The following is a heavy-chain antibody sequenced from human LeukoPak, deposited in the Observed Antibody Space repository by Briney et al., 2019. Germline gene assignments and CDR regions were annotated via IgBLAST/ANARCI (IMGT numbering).Heavy chain of an antibody. J-gene: IGHJ6*02. D-gene: IGHD1-14*01. V-gene: IGHV3-23*01. Sequence: GGSLRLSCAASGFTFSTCAMSWVRQAPGKGLEWVSGISGTTSGTYYADSVKGRFTISRDNSKNTLFLQVDSLRAEDTAVYYCAKVRTYFYHGLDVWGQGTTVTVSS. CDR3: AKVRTYFYHGLDV. CDR2: ISGTTSGT. CDR1: GFTFSTCA.